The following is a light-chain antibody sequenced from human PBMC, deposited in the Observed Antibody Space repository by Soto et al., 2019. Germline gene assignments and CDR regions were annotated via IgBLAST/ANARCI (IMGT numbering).Light chain of an antibody. J-gene: IGLJ2*01. CDR1: NIGSKS. Sequence: VLTQPPSVSVAPGKTARITCGGNNIGSKSVHWYQQKPGQAPVLVIYYDSDRPSGIPERFSGSNSGNTATLTISRVEAGDEADYYCQVWDSSSDHRVFGGGTKVTVL. CDR2: YDS. V-gene: IGLV3-21*04. CDR3: QVWDSSSDHRV.